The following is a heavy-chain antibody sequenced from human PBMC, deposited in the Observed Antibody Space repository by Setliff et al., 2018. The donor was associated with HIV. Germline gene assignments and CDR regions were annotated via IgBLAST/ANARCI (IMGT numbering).Heavy chain of an antibody. CDR2: INHSGST. CDR3: ARGITMISAGYYYYYMDV. D-gene: IGHD3-22*01. V-gene: IGHV4-34*01. J-gene: IGHJ6*03. CDR1: GGSFSGYY. Sequence: SETLSLTCAVYGGSFSGYYWSWIRQPPGKGLEWIGEINHSGSTNYNPSLKSRVTISVDTSKNQFSLKLSSVTAADTAVYYCARGITMISAGYYYYYMDVWGKGTRVTVSS.